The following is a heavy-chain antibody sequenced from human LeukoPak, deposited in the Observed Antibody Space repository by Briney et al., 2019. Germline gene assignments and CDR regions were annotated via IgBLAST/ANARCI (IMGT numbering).Heavy chain of an antibody. CDR2: IGSDNTTI. CDR3: AKIDWSSGF. D-gene: IGHD3-9*01. V-gene: IGHV3-48*01. CDR1: GFTFRRYT. Sequence: GGSLRLSCAASGFTFRRYTLNWVRQAPGKGLEWISYIGSDNTTIDYADSVKGRFTISRDNSKNTLYLQMDSLRAEDTAVYFCAKIDWSSGFWGQGTLVAVSS. J-gene: IGHJ4*02.